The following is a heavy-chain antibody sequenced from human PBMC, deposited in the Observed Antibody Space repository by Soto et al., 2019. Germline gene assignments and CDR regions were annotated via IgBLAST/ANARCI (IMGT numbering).Heavy chain of an antibody. CDR2: IYYSGRT. CDR3: ARGRTHSSLEY. CDR1: GDSISSGDYY. D-gene: IGHD3-3*01. V-gene: IGHV4-30-4*01. Sequence: SETLSLTCTVSGDSISSGDYYWSWIRQPPGKGLEWIGYIYYSGRTYYNPSLKSRLTISLDTSKNHFSLKLSSVTAADTAVDYCARGRTHSSLEYWGLGTLVTVSS. J-gene: IGHJ4*02.